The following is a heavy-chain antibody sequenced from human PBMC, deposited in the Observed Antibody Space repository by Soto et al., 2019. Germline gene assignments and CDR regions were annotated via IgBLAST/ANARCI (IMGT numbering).Heavy chain of an antibody. CDR1: GGSFSGYY. CDR2: INHSGST. Sequence: QVQLQQWGAGLLKPSETLSLTCAVYGGSFSGYYWSWIRQPPGKGLEWIGEINHSGSTNYNPSLKGRVPISVDTSKNQFSLKLSSVTAADTAVYYCARSRGYPVSSGWKRANWFDPWGQGTLVTVSS. V-gene: IGHV4-34*01. CDR3: ARSRGYPVSSGWKRANWFDP. D-gene: IGHD6-19*01. J-gene: IGHJ5*02.